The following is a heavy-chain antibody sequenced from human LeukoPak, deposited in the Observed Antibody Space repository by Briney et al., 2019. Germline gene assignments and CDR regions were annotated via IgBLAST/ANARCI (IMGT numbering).Heavy chain of an antibody. J-gene: IGHJ4*02. CDR1: GGSISSYY. Sequence: SETLSLTCTVSGGSISSYYWSWVRQPPGKGLEWIGYIYYSGNTNYNPSLKSRVTISVDTSKNQFSLKLSSVTAADTAVYYCARADGRLATDIDYWGQGTLVTVSS. D-gene: IGHD5-12*01. V-gene: IGHV4-59*01. CDR3: ARADGRLATDIDY. CDR2: IYYSGNT.